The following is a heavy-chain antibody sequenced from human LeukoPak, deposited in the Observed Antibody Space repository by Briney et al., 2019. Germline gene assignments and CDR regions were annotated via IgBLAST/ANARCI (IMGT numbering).Heavy chain of an antibody. J-gene: IGHJ4*02. D-gene: IGHD4-11*01. Sequence: SETLSLTCAVYGGSFSSYYWSWIRQPPGKGLEWIVEINHSGSTNYNPSLKSRVTISVDTSKNQFSLKLSSVTAADTAVYYCARGPLDYTFDYWGQGTLVTVSS. CDR1: GGSFSSYY. V-gene: IGHV4-34*01. CDR3: ARGPLDYTFDY. CDR2: INHSGST.